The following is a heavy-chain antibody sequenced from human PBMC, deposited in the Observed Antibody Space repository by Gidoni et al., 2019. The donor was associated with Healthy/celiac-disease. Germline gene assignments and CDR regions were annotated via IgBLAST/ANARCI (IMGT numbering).Heavy chain of an antibody. J-gene: IGHJ4*02. CDR2: IIPSIGTA. V-gene: IGHV1-69*01. Sequence: QVQRVQSGAEVKKSVSSVKVSCKASGGTSSSYAISWVRQAPGQGLEWMGGIIPSIGTANYAQKFQGRVTITADESTSTAYVELSSLRSEETAVYYCAIGRVAGIFDYWGQGTLVTVSS. CDR1: GGTSSSYA. CDR3: AIGRVAGIFDY. D-gene: IGHD6-19*01.